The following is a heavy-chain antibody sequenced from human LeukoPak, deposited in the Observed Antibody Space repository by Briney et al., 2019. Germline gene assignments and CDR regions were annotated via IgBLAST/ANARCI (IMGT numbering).Heavy chain of an antibody. V-gene: IGHV3-7*01. D-gene: IGHD1-26*01. CDR3: ARGDSGSSKQLRYYYYMDV. J-gene: IGHJ6*03. Sequence: GGSLRLSCAASGFTFSSYWMSWVRQAPGKGLEWMANIKQGGSEKYYVDSVKGRYTISRDNAKNSLYLQMNSLRAEDTAVYYCARGDSGSSKQLRYYYYMDVWGKGTTVTVSS. CDR1: GFTFSSYW. CDR2: IKQGGSEK.